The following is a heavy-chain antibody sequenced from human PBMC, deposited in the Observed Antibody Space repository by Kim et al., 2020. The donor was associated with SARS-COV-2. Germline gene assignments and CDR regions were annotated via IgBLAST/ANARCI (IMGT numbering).Heavy chain of an antibody. Sequence: GESLKISCKGSGYSFTSYWISWVRQMPGKGLEWMGRIDPSDSYTNYSPSFQGHVTISADKSISTAYLQWSSLKASDTAMYYCAIPTYYDILTCYSPFDYWGQGTLVTVSS. J-gene: IGHJ4*02. D-gene: IGHD3-9*01. CDR2: IDPSDSYT. CDR3: AIPTYYDILTCYSPFDY. CDR1: GYSFTSYW. V-gene: IGHV5-10-1*01.